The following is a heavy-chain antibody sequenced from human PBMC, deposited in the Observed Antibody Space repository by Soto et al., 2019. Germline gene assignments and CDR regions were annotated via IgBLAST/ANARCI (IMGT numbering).Heavy chain of an antibody. V-gene: IGHV1-8*01. CDR1: GFTFITYD. J-gene: IGHJ4*02. Sequence: EASVKVSCKASGFTFITYDFSWVRQAAGQGLGWMGWMNPNNGNAGFAQKFRGRINMTRNTSISTAYLELSSLRSDDSAVYFCERRKERSGPYYLDLWGQGTQVTVSS. D-gene: IGHD6-25*01. CDR3: ERRKERSGPYYLDL. CDR2: MNPNNGNA.